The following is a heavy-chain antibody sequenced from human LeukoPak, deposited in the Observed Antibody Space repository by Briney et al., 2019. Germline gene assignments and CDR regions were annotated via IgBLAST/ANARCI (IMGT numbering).Heavy chain of an antibody. V-gene: IGHV4-59*01. J-gene: IGHJ6*03. D-gene: IGHD5-12*01. Sequence: PSETLSLTCTVSGGSISSYYWSWIRQPPGKGLEWIGYIYYSGSTNYNPSLKSRVTISVDTSKNQFSLKLSSVTAADTAVYYCARVKGGLRYYYYNMDVWGKGTTGTVSS. CDR2: IYYSGST. CDR3: ARVKGGLRYYYYNMDV. CDR1: GGSISSYY.